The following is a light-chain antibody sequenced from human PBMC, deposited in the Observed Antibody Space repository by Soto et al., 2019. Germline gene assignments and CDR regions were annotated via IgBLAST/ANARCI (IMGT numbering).Light chain of an antibody. CDR1: QSVLYSSNNKNY. CDR2: WAS. V-gene: IGKV4-1*01. CDR3: QQYYSTPLT. J-gene: IGKJ4*01. Sequence: DIVMTQSHNSLAVSLGERATINCKSSQSVLYSSNNKNYLTWYQQKPGQPPKLLIYWASTRESGVPDRFSGSGSGTDFTLTISSLQAEDVAVYYCQQYYSTPLTFGGGTMV.